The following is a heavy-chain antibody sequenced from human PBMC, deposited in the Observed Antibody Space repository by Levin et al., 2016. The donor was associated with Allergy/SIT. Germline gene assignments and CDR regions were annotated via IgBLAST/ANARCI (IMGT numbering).Heavy chain of an antibody. V-gene: IGHV4-59*01. CDR1: GDSITNYY. CDR3: ASVRHDFWSTSMAS. CDR2: IYYTGTT. D-gene: IGHD3-3*01. J-gene: IGHJ5*02. Sequence: SETLSLTCTVSGDSITNYYWTWIRQPPGKGLEWLGFIYYTGTTNYNPSLRSRLTISLDTSNNQFSLRLSSVTAADTAVYYCASVRHDFWSTSMASWGQGTLVTVSS.